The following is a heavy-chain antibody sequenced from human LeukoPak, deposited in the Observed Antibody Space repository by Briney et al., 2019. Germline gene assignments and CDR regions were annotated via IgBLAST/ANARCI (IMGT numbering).Heavy chain of an antibody. CDR1: GGSISSYY. Sequence: SETLSLTCTVSGGSISSYYWSWIRQPAGKGLEWIGSIYYSGSTYYNPSLKSRVTISVDTSKNQFSLKLSSVTAADTAVYYCARGSGYYFYFQHWGQGTLVTVSS. CDR3: ARGSGYYFYFQH. D-gene: IGHD3-22*01. CDR2: IYYSGST. J-gene: IGHJ1*01. V-gene: IGHV4-59*05.